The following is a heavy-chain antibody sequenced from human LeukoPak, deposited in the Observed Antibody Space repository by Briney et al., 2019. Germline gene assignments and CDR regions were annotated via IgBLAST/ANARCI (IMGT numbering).Heavy chain of an antibody. CDR1: GYTFTAHY. CDR2: IDPQSGGT. V-gene: IGHV1-2*02. CDR3: ARGRGTTMVRGVITNYFDL. D-gene: IGHD3-10*01. Sequence: ASVKVSCRASGYTFTAHYIHWVRQAPGQGLEWMGWIDPQSGGTHYAQRFLGSVTMTGDTSINTAFMEVRRLRSDDTAIYYCARGRGTTMVRGVITNYFDLWGRGSLVTVSS. J-gene: IGHJ2*01.